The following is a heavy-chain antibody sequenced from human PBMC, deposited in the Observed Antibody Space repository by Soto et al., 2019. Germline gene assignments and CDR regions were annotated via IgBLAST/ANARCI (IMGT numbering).Heavy chain of an antibody. CDR3: ARRAHMPAVTGGSYYYYSLDV. J-gene: IGHJ6*01. CDR2: IYYSGST. CDR1: GGSITSGNNY. D-gene: IGHD2-2*01. V-gene: IGHV4-31*02. Sequence: TLTLTCSVSGGSITSGNNYWTWIRQRPGEGLQRIGYIYYSGSTYYNPSLKSRVTMSVDTSKNQFSLRLSSVTAADTAVYYCARRAHMPAVTGGSYYYYSLDVWGQGTPVTVSS.